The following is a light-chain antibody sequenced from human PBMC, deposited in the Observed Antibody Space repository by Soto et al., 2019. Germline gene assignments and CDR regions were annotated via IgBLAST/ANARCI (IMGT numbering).Light chain of an antibody. CDR1: SSDIGAGYR. J-gene: IGLJ3*02. Sequence: QSVLTQPPSVSGAPGERVTISCTGSSSDIGAGYRVRWYQQVPGTAPKLLISHNNNRPSGVPDRFSGSKSGTSASLAITGLQADDEAVYYCQSRDSSLSSSWVFGGGTKLTVL. CDR3: QSRDSSLSSSWV. V-gene: IGLV1-40*01. CDR2: HNN.